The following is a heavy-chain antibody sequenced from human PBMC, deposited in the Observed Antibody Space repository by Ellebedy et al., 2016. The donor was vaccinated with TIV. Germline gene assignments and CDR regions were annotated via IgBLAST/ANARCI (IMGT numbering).Heavy chain of an antibody. CDR2: IYYSGST. J-gene: IGHJ2*01. CDR3: ARELCGGDCYRNWYFDL. Sequence: SETLSLTXTVSGGSISSYYWSWIRQPPGKGLEWIGYIYYSGSTNYNPSLKSRVTISVDTSKNQFSLKLSSVTAADTAVYYCARELCGGDCYRNWYFDLWGRGTLVTVSS. V-gene: IGHV4-59*01. D-gene: IGHD2-21*02. CDR1: GGSISSYY.